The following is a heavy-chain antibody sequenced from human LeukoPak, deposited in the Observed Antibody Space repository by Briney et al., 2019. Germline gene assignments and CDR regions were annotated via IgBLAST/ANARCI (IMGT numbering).Heavy chain of an antibody. J-gene: IGHJ5*02. Sequence: GGSLRLSCAASGFTFSSYSMNWVRQAPGKGLEWVSYISSSSSTIYYADTVKGRFTISRDNAKNSLYLQMNSLRAEDTAVYYCARDPSSSWYSGWFDPWGQGTLVTVSS. D-gene: IGHD6-13*01. V-gene: IGHV3-48*01. CDR1: GFTFSSYS. CDR2: ISSSSSTI. CDR3: ARDPSSSWYSGWFDP.